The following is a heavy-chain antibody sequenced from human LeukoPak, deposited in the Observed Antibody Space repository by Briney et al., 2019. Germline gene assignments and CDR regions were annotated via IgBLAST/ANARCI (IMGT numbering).Heavy chain of an antibody. V-gene: IGHV4-30-2*01. CDR3: ARGDYNY. D-gene: IGHD5-12*01. J-gene: IGHJ4*02. CDR1: GGSISSGGYS. Sequence: SETLSLTCAVSGGSISSGGYSWSWIRQPPGKGLEWIGYIYHSGSTYYNPSLKSRVTISVDRSKNQFSLKLRSVTAADTAVYYCARGDYNYWGQGTLVTVSS. CDR2: IYHSGST.